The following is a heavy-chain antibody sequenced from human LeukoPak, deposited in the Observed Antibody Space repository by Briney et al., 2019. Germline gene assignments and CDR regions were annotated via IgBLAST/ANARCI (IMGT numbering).Heavy chain of an antibody. D-gene: IGHD6-13*01. Sequence: GASVKVSCKASGYTFTSYDINWVRQATGQGLEWMGWMNPNSGNTGYAQKFQGRVTITRNTSISTAYMELSSLRSEDTAVYYCAKEGIAAAGWQFDYWGQGTLVTVSS. V-gene: IGHV1-8*03. CDR3: AKEGIAAAGWQFDY. CDR1: GYTFTSYD. J-gene: IGHJ4*02. CDR2: MNPNSGNT.